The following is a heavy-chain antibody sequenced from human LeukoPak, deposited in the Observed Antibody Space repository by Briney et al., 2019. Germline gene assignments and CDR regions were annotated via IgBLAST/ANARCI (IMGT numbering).Heavy chain of an antibody. D-gene: IGHD1-26*01. CDR1: GFTLSSYA. Sequence: GGSLRLSCAVSGFTLSSYAMNWVRQAPGKGLEGVSAISGSGGSTYYADSVKGRFTISRDKSKNTLYLQMNSLRAEDTAVYYCAKGDTTWELPHDYWGQGTLVTVSS. J-gene: IGHJ4*02. CDR3: AKGDTTWELPHDY. V-gene: IGHV3-23*01. CDR2: ISGSGGST.